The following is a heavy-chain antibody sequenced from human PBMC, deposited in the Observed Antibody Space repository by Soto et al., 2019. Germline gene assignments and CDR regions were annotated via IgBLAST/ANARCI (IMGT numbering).Heavy chain of an antibody. CDR3: ARSRGYGNGVKRNWFDP. J-gene: IGHJ5*02. D-gene: IGHD2-8*01. CDR1: GGSVSSGSYY. CDR2: IYDNGNT. Sequence: QVQLQESGPGLVKPSETLSLTCTVSGGSVSSGSYYWTWLRQPPGKGLEWIGNIYDNGNTNYNPSLHSGVTRCMDTSKYGFSLRLTSVAAADTAVFYCARSRGYGNGVKRNWFDPWGLGVLVTVSS. V-gene: IGHV4-61*01.